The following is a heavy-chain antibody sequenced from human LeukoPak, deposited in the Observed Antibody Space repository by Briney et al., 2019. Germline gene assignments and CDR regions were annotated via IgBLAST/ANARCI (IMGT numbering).Heavy chain of an antibody. Sequence: SETLSLTCTVSGGSISSYYWSWIRQPPGKGLEWIGYIYYSGSTNYNPSLKSRVTISVDTSKNQFSLKLSSVTAADTAVYYCARSQLWSGYPSTYGMDVWGKGTTVTVSS. CDR1: GGSISSYY. V-gene: IGHV4-59*01. D-gene: IGHD3-3*01. CDR3: ARSQLWSGYPSTYGMDV. J-gene: IGHJ6*04. CDR2: IYYSGST.